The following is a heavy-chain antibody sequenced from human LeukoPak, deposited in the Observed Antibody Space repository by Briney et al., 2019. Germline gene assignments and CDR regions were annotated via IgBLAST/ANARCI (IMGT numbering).Heavy chain of an antibody. CDR3: SSEQWLVLRGYYYYYGMDV. J-gene: IGHJ6*02. Sequence: GRSLRLSCAASGFTFSSYAMHWVRQAPGKGLEWVAVTSYDGSNKYYADSVKGRFTISRDNSKNTLYLQMNSLRAEDTAVYYCSSEQWLVLRGYYYYYGMDVWGQGTTVTVSS. CDR1: GFTFSSYA. V-gene: IGHV3-30-3*01. D-gene: IGHD6-19*01. CDR2: TSYDGSNK.